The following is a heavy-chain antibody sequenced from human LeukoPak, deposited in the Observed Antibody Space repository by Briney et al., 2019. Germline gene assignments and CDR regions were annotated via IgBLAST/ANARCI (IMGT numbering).Heavy chain of an antibody. V-gene: IGHV4-61*02. CDR1: GGSISSGSYY. Sequence: PSQTLSLTCTVSGGSISSGSYYWRWIRQPAGKGLEWIGRIYTSGSTNYNPSLKSRVTISVDTPKNQFSLKLSSVTAADTAVYYCARERLSNWFDPWGQGTLVTVSS. CDR3: ARERLSNWFDP. D-gene: IGHD3-16*02. CDR2: IYTSGST. J-gene: IGHJ5*02.